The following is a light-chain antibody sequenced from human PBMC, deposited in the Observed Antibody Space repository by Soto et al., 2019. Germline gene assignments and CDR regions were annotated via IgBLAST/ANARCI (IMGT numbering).Light chain of an antibody. Sequence: EIVMTQSPGTLYLSPGERATLSCRASQSVSSSYLAWYQQKPDQAPRLLIYGASSRATGIPDRFSGSGSGTDFTLTISRLEPEDFAVYYCQQYGSSPPITFGQGTRLEIK. V-gene: IGKV3-20*01. CDR2: GAS. J-gene: IGKJ5*01. CDR3: QQYGSSPPIT. CDR1: QSVSSSY.